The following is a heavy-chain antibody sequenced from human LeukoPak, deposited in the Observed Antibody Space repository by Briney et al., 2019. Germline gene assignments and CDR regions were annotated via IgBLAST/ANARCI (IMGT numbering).Heavy chain of an antibody. CDR2: ISWDDDK. CDR1: GFSLNTSGMC. CDR3: ARIRGTKRYYYYYGMDV. J-gene: IGHJ6*02. V-gene: IGHV2-70*11. D-gene: IGHD3-16*01. Sequence: SCPALVKPTQTLTLTCTFTGFSLNTSGMCVSWIRQPPGKALEWLARISWDDDKYYSTSLKTRLTISKDTSKNQVVLTMTNMDPVDTATYYCARIRGTKRYYYYYGMDVWGQGTTVTVSS.